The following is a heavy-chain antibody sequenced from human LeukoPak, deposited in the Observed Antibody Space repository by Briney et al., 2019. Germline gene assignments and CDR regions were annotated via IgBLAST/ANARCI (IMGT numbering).Heavy chain of an antibody. D-gene: IGHD2-2*02. CDR2: IKSKSERRTT. Sequence: GGSLRLSCAASGFTFSNGWMSCVRQAPGKGLEWVGRIKSKSERRTTDYAAPVKGRFTISRDGSTNTVYLHMNSLKTEDTAVYFCTSNLYCSTSSCYTLDNWGQGTLVAVSP. CDR3: TSNLYCSTSSCYTLDN. V-gene: IGHV3-15*01. CDR1: GFTFSNGW. J-gene: IGHJ4*02.